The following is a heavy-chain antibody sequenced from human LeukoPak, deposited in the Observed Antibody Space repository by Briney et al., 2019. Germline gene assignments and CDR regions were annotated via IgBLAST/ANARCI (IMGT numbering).Heavy chain of an antibody. CDR3: ASSPQDIVVVPAAKGGYYYYGMDV. CDR2: INHSGST. Sequence: PSETLSLTCTVSGGSISSYYWSWIRQPPGKGLEWIGEINHSGSTNYNPSLKSRVTISVDTSKNQFSLKLSSVTAADTAVYYCASSPQDIVVVPAAKGGYYYYGMDVWGQGTTVTVSS. V-gene: IGHV4-34*01. D-gene: IGHD2-2*01. J-gene: IGHJ6*02. CDR1: GGSISSYY.